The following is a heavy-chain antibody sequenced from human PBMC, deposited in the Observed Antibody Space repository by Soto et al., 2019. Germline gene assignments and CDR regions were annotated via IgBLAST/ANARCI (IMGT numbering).Heavy chain of an antibody. V-gene: IGHV2-5*02. Sequence: QITLKESGPTLVKPTQPLTLTCTFSGFSLSTTEEGVGWIRQPPGKAPEWLALIYWDDDKRYSSSLKTRLTITKDTSKNQVVLTVTNVDPADTATYYCAHGSCFGADCYPNPYFDFWGQGIRVTVSS. CDR2: IYWDDDK. CDR3: AHGSCFGADCYPNPYFDF. D-gene: IGHD2-21*02. CDR1: GFSLSTTEEG. J-gene: IGHJ4*02.